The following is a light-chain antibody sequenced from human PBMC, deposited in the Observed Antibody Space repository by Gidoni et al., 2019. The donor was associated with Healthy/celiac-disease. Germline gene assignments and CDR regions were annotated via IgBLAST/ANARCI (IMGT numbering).Light chain of an antibody. CDR3: QQRSNWPPFT. V-gene: IGKV3-11*01. CDR1: QSVSSY. Sequence: EILLTQSPATLSLSPGERATLSCRASQSVSSYLAWYQQKPGQAPRLLIYDASNRATGIPPRFSVSGSGTDFTLTISSLEPEDFAVYYCQQRSNWPPFTFXPXTKVDIK. J-gene: IGKJ3*01. CDR2: DAS.